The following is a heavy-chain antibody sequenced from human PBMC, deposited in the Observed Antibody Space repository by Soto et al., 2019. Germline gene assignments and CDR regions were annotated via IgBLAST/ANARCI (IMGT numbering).Heavy chain of an antibody. J-gene: IGHJ4*02. CDR3: ARGGQDFWSGPFDY. CDR1: GGSISNYF. Sequence: SETLSLPCTVSGGSISNYFCNWIRQPAGKGLEWIGRIDNSGSTNYNPSLKSRITMSADTSRNQFSLKLNSVTAADTAVYYCARGGQDFWSGPFDYWGQGALVTVSS. D-gene: IGHD3-3*01. V-gene: IGHV4-4*07. CDR2: IDNSGST.